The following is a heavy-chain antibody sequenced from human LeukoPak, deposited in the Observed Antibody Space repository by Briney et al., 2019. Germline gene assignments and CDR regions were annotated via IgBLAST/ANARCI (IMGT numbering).Heavy chain of an antibody. Sequence: GGSLRLSCAASGFTFSSYEMNWVRQAPGKGLEWVSYISSSGSTIYYADSVKGQFTISRDNAKNSLYLQMNSLRAEDTAVYYCARDGAYAYGMDVWGQGTTVTVSS. CDR3: ARDGAYAYGMDV. J-gene: IGHJ6*02. CDR1: GFTFSSYE. CDR2: ISSSGSTI. D-gene: IGHD3-10*01. V-gene: IGHV3-48*03.